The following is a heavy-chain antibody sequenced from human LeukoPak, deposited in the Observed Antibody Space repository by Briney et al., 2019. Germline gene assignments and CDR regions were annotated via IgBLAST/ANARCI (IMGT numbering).Heavy chain of an antibody. CDR3: ARVVPAATSTWYFDY. J-gene: IGHJ4*02. V-gene: IGHV1-69*05. D-gene: IGHD2-2*01. CDR1: GGTFSSYA. Sequence: SVKVSCKASGGTFSSYAISRVRQAPGQGLEWMGGIIPIFGTANYAQKFQGRVTITTDESTSTAYMELSSLRSEDTAVYYCARVVPAATSTWYFDYWGQGTLVTVSS. CDR2: IIPIFGTA.